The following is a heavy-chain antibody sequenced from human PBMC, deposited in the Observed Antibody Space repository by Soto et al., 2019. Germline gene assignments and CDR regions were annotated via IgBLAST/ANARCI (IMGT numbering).Heavy chain of an antibody. CDR1: GFSFSSYA. CDR2: ISHDGINK. J-gene: IGHJ5*02. V-gene: IGHV3-30-3*01. D-gene: IGHD6-19*01. CDR3: ARDMYSSDYFVKWFEP. Sequence: QVRLVESGGGVVQPGRSLRLSCTASGFSFSSYAMYWFRQPPGKGLEWVAVISHDGINKHYADSVKGRVTDSRDNSSHSLDLQLNSLRGEDTAMYYCARDMYSSDYFVKWFEPWGQGTLVTVSS.